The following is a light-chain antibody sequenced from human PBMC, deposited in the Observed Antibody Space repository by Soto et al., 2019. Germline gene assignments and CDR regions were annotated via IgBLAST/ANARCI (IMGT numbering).Light chain of an antibody. J-gene: IGLJ3*02. CDR1: SYNVGKNL. V-gene: IGLV1-47*01. CDR2: KNN. CDR3: AAWDDSLSAWV. Sequence: QPVLTQPPSASGTPGQRVTISCSGGSYNVGKNLVYWYQQRPGTASKLIIFKNNQRPSGVPDRFSGSNSGSSASLAISGLRSEDEADYFCAAWDDSLSAWVFGGGTKLTVL.